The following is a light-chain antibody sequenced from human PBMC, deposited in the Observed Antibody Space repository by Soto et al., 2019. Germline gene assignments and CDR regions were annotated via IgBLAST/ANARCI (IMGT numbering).Light chain of an antibody. Sequence: DFQMTQSPSSLSASVGDRVTIICQASQDINIYLNWYQQKPGKAPKLLIYGASSLETGVPSRFSGSGSGTNFTFTISSLQPDDFATYYCQQYDNLPLTFGQGTRLDIK. J-gene: IGKJ5*01. CDR1: QDINIY. CDR3: QQYDNLPLT. V-gene: IGKV1-33*01. CDR2: GAS.